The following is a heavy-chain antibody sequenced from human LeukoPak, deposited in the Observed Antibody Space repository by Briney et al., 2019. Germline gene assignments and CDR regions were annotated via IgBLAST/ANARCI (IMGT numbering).Heavy chain of an antibody. CDR2: IISSSSYT. CDR1: GFTFSDYD. Sequence: GGSLRLSCAASGFTFSDYDMSWIRQAPGKGLEWVSYIISSSSYTNYADSVRGRFTISRDNAKNSLFLQMNSLRVEDTAVYYCARASYGGNPDFNYWGQGTLDTVSS. D-gene: IGHD4-23*01. CDR3: ARASYGGNPDFNY. V-gene: IGHV3-11*06. J-gene: IGHJ4*02.